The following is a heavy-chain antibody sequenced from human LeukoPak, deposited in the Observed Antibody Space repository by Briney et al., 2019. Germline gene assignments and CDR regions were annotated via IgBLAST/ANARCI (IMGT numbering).Heavy chain of an antibody. CDR2: IYPGDSDT. J-gene: IGHJ6*03. CDR1: GYSFTSYW. D-gene: IGHD3-3*01. V-gene: IGHV5-51*01. Sequence: GESLKISCKGSGYSFTSYWIGWVRQMPGKGLEWMGIIYPGDSDTRYSPSFQGQVTIPADKSISTAYLQWSSLKASDTAMYYCARHVPTTDFWSGCYYYYMDVWGKGTTVTVSS. CDR3: ARHVPTTDFWSGCYYYYMDV.